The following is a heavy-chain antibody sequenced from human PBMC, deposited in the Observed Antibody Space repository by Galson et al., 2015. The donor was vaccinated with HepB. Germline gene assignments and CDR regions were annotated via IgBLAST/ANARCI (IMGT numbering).Heavy chain of an antibody. CDR1: GGSISSSSYY. Sequence: ETLSLTCTVSGGSISSSSYYWGWIRQPPGKGLEWIGSIYYSGTTYYNPSLKSRVTISVDTSKNQFSLKLSSVTAADTAVYYCASSYYDILTGYYYFDYWGQGTLVTVSS. D-gene: IGHD3-9*01. CDR2: IYYSGTT. V-gene: IGHV4-39*01. J-gene: IGHJ4*02. CDR3: ASSYYDILTGYYYFDY.